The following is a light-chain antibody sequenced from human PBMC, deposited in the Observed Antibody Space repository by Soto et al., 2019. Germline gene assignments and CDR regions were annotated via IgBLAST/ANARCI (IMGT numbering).Light chain of an antibody. Sequence: EIVMTQSRATLSVSPGERATLSCRASQSVDSSLAWYQQTPGQAPRLLVYGASNRATGIPDRFSGSGSGTDFTLTISRLEPEDFAVYYCQQYGSSGTFGQGTKVDI. CDR3: QQYGSSGT. CDR1: QSVDSS. V-gene: IGKV3-20*01. J-gene: IGKJ1*01. CDR2: GAS.